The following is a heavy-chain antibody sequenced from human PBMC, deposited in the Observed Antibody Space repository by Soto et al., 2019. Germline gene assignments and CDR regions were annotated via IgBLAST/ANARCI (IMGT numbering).Heavy chain of an antibody. Sequence: SETLSLTCTVSGGSVSSGSYYWSWIRQPPGKGLEWIGYIYYSGSTNYNPSLKSRVTISVDTSKNQFSLKLSSVTAADTAVYYCAREFGGVYGCGDCLDAFDIWGQGTMVTVSS. CDR1: GGSVSSGSYY. V-gene: IGHV4-61*01. J-gene: IGHJ3*02. CDR2: IYYSGST. CDR3: AREFGGVYGCGDCLDAFDI. D-gene: IGHD2-21*02.